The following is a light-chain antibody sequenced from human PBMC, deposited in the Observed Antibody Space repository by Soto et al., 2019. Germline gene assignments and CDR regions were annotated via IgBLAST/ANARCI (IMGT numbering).Light chain of an antibody. CDR2: EVS. Sequence: QSVLTQPASVSGSPGQSITISCTGTSSDIGGYNYVSWYQLHPNKAPKLIIYEVSNRPSGVSNRFSGSKSGNTASLTISGLQAEDEADYYCSSYTSSTAYVFGTGTKVTVL. J-gene: IGLJ1*01. CDR1: SSDIGGYNY. CDR3: SSYTSSTAYV. V-gene: IGLV2-14*01.